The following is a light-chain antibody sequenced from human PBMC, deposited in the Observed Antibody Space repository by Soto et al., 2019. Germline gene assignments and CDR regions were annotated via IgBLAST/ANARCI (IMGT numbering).Light chain of an antibody. CDR3: QQTYRSPPWT. V-gene: IGKV1-39*01. CDR1: QSISTY. J-gene: IGKJ1*01. Sequence: DIPMTQSPSSLSASVGDRVTITCRASQSISTYLNWYQQKPGKAPKLLIYFASTLQSGVPSRFSGSGSGTDFTLTISSLKAEDFATYFCQQTYRSPPWTFGQGTKVEIK. CDR2: FAS.